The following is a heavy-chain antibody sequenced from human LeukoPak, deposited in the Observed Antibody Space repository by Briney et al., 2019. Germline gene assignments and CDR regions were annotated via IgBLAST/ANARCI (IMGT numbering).Heavy chain of an antibody. CDR2: IYYSGST. V-gene: IGHV4-59*01. J-gene: IGHJ4*02. CDR3: AREGGLREYYFDY. Sequence: SETLSLTCTVSGGSISSYYWSWIRQPAGKGLEWIGYIYYSGSTNYNPSLKSRVTISVDTSKNQFPLKLSSVTAADTAVYYCAREGGLREYYFDYWGQGTLVTVSS. CDR1: GGSISSYY. D-gene: IGHD3-16*01.